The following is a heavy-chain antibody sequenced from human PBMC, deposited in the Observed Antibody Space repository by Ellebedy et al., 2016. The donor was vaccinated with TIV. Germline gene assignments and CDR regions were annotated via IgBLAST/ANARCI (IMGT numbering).Heavy chain of an antibody. D-gene: IGHD5-18*01. J-gene: IGHJ4*02. CDR1: GFTFSNAR. CDR3: TTVYRYNYDSV. V-gene: IGHV3-15*01. Sequence: GESLKISCAASGFTFSNARMNWVRQAPGEGLEWVGRIKSKTDGGAADYAAPVKGRFTISRDDSKNTLYLQMNSLKTEDTAVYFCTTVYRYNYDSVWGQGTLVTVSS. CDR2: IKSKTDGGAA.